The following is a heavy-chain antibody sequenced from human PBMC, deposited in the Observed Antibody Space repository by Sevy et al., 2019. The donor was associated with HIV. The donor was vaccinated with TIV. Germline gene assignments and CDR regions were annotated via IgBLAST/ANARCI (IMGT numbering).Heavy chain of an antibody. D-gene: IGHD2-15*01. V-gene: IGHV3-23*01. Sequence: GGSLRLSCAASGFTFRNYAMSWVRQAPGKGLEWVSAISESGDNTYYADSVKGRFTISRDNSKNTLYLQMKSLRAEDTAVYYCAGGYCSGGNCYPHNWFDPRGQGTLVTVSS. CDR3: AGGYCSGGNCYPHNWFDP. CDR1: GFTFRNYA. J-gene: IGHJ5*02. CDR2: ISESGDNT.